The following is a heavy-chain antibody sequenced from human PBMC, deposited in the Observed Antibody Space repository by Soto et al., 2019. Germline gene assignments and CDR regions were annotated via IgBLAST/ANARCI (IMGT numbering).Heavy chain of an antibody. CDR3: ARNTRYCSSTSCYGMDV. J-gene: IGHJ6*02. CDR2: IIPIFGTA. D-gene: IGHD2-2*01. CDR1: GGTFSSYA. Sequence: QVQLVQSGAEVKKPGSSVKVSCKASGGTFSSYAISWVRQAPGQGLEWMGGIIPIFGTANYAQKFQGRVTITADESTSTAYMERSSLRSEDTAVYYCARNTRYCSSTSCYGMDVWGQGTTVTVSS. V-gene: IGHV1-69*01.